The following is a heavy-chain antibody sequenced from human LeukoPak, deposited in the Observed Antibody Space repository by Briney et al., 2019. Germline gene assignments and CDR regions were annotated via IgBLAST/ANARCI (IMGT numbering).Heavy chain of an antibody. CDR2: IYYSGST. J-gene: IGHJ5*02. CDR3: AREGTEGYCSGGSCYPKYFNWFDP. D-gene: IGHD2-15*01. Sequence: TSETLSLTCTVSGGSISSYYWSWIRQPPGKGLEWIGYIYYSGSTNYNPSLKSRVTISVDTSKNQFPLKLSSVTAADTAVYYCAREGTEGYCSGGSCYPKYFNWFDPWGQGTLVTVSS. V-gene: IGHV4-59*01. CDR1: GGSISSYY.